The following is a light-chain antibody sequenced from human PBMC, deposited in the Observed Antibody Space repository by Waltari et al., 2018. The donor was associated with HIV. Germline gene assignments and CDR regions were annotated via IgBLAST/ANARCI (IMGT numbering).Light chain of an antibody. V-gene: IGKV4-1*01. Sequence: DIVMTQSPASLAVSLGERATINCKSRQSVLYSSNNKNHLAWYQQKPGQPPKLLIYWASTRETGVPDRFSGSGSGTDFNLTISSMQAEDMAVYYCQKYYGTPRTFGQGTKVEIK. J-gene: IGKJ1*01. CDR1: QSVLYSSNNKNH. CDR3: QKYYGTPRT. CDR2: WAS.